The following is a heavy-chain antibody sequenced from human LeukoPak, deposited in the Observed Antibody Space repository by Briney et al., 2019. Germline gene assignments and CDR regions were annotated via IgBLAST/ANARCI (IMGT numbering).Heavy chain of an antibody. CDR1: GFTVSSNY. J-gene: IGHJ4*02. V-gene: IGHV3-66*01. CDR3: ARDFCSSTSCHN. D-gene: IGHD2-2*01. CDR2: IYSGGST. Sequence: GGSLRLSCAASGFTVSSNYMSWVRQAPGKGLEWVSVIYSGGSTYYADSVKGRFTISRDNSKNTLYLQMNNLRAEDTAVYYCARDFCSSTSCHNWGQGTLVTVSS.